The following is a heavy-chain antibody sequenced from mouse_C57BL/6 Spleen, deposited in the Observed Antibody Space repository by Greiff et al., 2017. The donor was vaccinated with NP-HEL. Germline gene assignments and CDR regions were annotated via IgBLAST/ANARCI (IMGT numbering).Heavy chain of an antibody. D-gene: IGHD1-1*01. CDR2: IYPRDGST. CDR1: GYTFTDHT. J-gene: IGHJ2*01. Sequence: VKLMESDAELVKPGASVKISCKVSGYTFTDHTIHWMKQRPEQGLEWIGYIYPRDGSTKYNEKFKGKATLTADKSSSTAYMQLNSLTSEDSAVYFCARYYYGSSPFDYWGQGTTLTVSS. V-gene: IGHV1-78*01. CDR3: ARYYYGSSPFDY.